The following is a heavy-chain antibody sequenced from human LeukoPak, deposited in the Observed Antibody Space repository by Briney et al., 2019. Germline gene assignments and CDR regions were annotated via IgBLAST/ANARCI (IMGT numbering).Heavy chain of an antibody. CDR2: IDHSGGT. CDR1: GGSFSGYY. J-gene: IGHJ4*02. V-gene: IGHV4-34*01. CDR3: AKDRAGVGTYYFDY. Sequence: PSETLSLTCAVYGGSFSGYYWSWIRQPPGKGLEWIGEIDHSGGTKYNASLKSRVTISLDTSKIQFSLNLRSVTAADTAVYYCAKDRAGVGTYYFDYWGQGTLVTVSS. D-gene: IGHD2-21*02.